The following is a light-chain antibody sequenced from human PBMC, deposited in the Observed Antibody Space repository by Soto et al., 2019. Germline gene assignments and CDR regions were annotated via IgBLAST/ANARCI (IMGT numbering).Light chain of an antibody. Sequence: QSVLTQPPSASGTPGQRVTISCSGSSSNIGSNYVYWYQQLPGTAPKVLIYRSNQRPSGIPDRFSGSKSGTSASLAISGLRSEDEGDYSCAAWDDSLSGYVFGTGTQLTVL. CDR1: SSNIGSNY. J-gene: IGLJ1*01. V-gene: IGLV1-47*01. CDR3: AAWDDSLSGYV. CDR2: RSN.